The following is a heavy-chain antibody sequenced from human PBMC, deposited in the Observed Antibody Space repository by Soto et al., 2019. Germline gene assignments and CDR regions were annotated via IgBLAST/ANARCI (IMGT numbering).Heavy chain of an antibody. D-gene: IGHD3-10*01. CDR3: ASPTYYYGSGSYLDDAFDI. CDR1: GYTFTSYY. Sequence: QVQLVQSGAEVKKPGASVKVSCKASGYTFTSYYMHWVRQAPGQGLEWMGIINPSGGSTSYAQKFQGGVTMTRDTSTSTVYMELSSLRSEDTAVYYCASPTYYYGSGSYLDDAFDIWGQGTMVTVSS. CDR2: INPSGGST. V-gene: IGHV1-46*03. J-gene: IGHJ3*02.